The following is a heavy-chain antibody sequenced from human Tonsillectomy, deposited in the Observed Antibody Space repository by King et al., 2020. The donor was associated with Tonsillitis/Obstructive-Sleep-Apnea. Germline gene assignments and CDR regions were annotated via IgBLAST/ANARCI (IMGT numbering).Heavy chain of an antibody. V-gene: IGHV1-18*01. CDR2: ISAYNGNI. CDR3: ARDSMSHYFDSSAYYTFDY. J-gene: IGHJ4*02. D-gene: IGHD3-22*01. Sequence: HVQLVESGGEVKKPGASVKVSCKASGYTFTNYGISWVRQAPGQGLEWMGWISAYNGNINSAQKLQGRVTMTTDASTSTAYMELRSLRSDDTAVYYCARDSMSHYFDSSAYYTFDYWGQGTLVTVSS. CDR1: GYTFTNYG.